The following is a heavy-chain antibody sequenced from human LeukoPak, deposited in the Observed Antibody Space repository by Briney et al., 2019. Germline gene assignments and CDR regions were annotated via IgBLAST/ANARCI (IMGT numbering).Heavy chain of an antibody. CDR3: GGGGGGGANKFDY. D-gene: IGHD4/OR15-4a*01. CDR2: IIPIFGTA. J-gene: IGHJ4*02. Sequence: SVKVSCKASGGTFSSYAISWVRQAPGQGLEWMGGIIPIFGTANYAQKFQGRVTITADESTSTAHMELSSLRSEDTAVYYWGGGGGGGANKFDYWGQGTLVTVSS. V-gene: IGHV1-69*13. CDR1: GGTFSSYA.